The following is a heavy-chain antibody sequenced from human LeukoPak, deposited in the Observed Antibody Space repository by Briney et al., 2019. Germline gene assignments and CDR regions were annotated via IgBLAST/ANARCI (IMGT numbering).Heavy chain of an antibody. V-gene: IGHV3-30-3*01. CDR1: GFTFSSYA. Sequence: PGGSLRLSCAASGFTFSSYAMHWVRQAPGKGLEWVAVISYDGSNKYYADSVKGRFTISRDNSKNTLYLQMNSLRAEDTAVYYCASGRYCSSTSCYTGEIFDYWGQGTLVTVSS. D-gene: IGHD2-2*02. CDR2: ISYDGSNK. J-gene: IGHJ4*02. CDR3: ASGRYCSSTSCYTGEIFDY.